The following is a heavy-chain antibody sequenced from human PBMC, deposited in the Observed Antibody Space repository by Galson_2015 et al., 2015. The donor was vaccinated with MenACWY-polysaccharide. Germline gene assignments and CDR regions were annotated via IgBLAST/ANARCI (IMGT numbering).Heavy chain of an antibody. CDR2: ISGSGLSI. CDR3: AKNTSQAAGSAPYYYGLDV. J-gene: IGHJ6*02. Sequence: SLRLSCAVSEITFNTYAMTWVRQAPGKGLEWVATISGSGLSIHHADSVKGRFTISRDNSKNTVFLLMNNLKAADTAVYYCAKNTSQAAGSAPYYYGLDVWGLGTTVTVSS. CDR1: EITFNTYA. D-gene: IGHD6-13*01. V-gene: IGHV3-23*01.